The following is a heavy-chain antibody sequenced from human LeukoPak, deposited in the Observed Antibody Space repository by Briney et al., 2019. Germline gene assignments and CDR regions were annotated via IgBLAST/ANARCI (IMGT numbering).Heavy chain of an antibody. CDR1: GHTFTSYY. CDR2: INPSGGST. D-gene: IGHD2-2*01. J-gene: IGHJ4*02. CDR3: AREKTAEYQLLSRAIDY. V-gene: IGHV1-46*01. Sequence: ASVKVSCKASGHTFTSYYMHWVRQAPGQGLEWMGIINPSGGSTSYAQKFQGRVTMTRDMSTSTVYMELSSLRSEDTAVYYCAREKTAEYQLLSRAIDYWGQGTLVTVSS.